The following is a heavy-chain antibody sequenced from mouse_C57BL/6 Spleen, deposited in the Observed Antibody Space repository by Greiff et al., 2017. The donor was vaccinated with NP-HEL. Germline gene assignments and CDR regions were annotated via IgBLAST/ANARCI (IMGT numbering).Heavy chain of an antibody. CDR2: INPNNGGT. J-gene: IGHJ1*03. CDR1: GYTFTDYN. CDR3: ARGAGPYWYFDV. Sequence: EVQLQQSGPELVQPGASVKIPCKASGYTFTDYNMDWVKQSHGKSLEWIGDINPNNGGTIYNQKFKGKSTLAVDKSSSTAYMELRSLTSEDTAVYYCARGAGPYWYFDVWGTGTTVTVSS. V-gene: IGHV1-18*01.